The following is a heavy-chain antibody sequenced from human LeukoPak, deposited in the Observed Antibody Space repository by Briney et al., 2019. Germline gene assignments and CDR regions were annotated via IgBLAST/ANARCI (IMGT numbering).Heavy chain of an antibody. J-gene: IGHJ4*02. CDR2: IHYSGSS. CDR3: ARGAAATY. D-gene: IGHD6-13*01. Sequence: SETLSLTCAVSGGSISTYYWSWIRQPPGKGLEWIGYIHYSGSSNYNPSLKSRVTISLDTSKNQFSLKLSSVTAVDTAVYYCARGAAATYWGQGTLVTVSS. CDR1: GGSISTYY. V-gene: IGHV4-59*01.